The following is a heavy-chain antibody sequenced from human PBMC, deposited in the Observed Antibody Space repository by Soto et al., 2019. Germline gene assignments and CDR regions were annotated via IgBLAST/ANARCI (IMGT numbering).Heavy chain of an antibody. V-gene: IGHV1-69*13. D-gene: IGHD5-18*01. J-gene: IGHJ6*02. CDR2: IIPIFGTA. Sequence: SVKVSCKASGYTFTSYGISWVRQAPGQGLEWMGGIIPIFGTANYAQKFQGRVTITADESTSTAYMELSSLRSEDTAVYYCARGAYSYGTYYYYGMDVWGQGTTVTVSS. CDR1: GYTFTSYG. CDR3: ARGAYSYGTYYYYGMDV.